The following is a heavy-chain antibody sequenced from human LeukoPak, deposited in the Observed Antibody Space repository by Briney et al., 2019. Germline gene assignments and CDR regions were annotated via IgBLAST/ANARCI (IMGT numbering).Heavy chain of an antibody. CDR2: ISSDGSHK. V-gene: IGHV3-30*18. D-gene: IGHD3-10*01. CDR1: GFGFSNYG. Sequence: PGRSLRLSCAASGFGFSNYGMDWVRQAPGTGLEWVAVISSDGSHKYYADSVKGRFTISRDNSKNTLYLQMDSLRPDDTAVYYCAKDFGSLWFGEYTIFDYWGQGTLVTVSS. J-gene: IGHJ4*02. CDR3: AKDFGSLWFGEYTIFDY.